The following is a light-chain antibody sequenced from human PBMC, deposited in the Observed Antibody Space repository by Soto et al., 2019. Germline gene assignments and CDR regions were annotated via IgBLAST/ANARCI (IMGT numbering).Light chain of an antibody. CDR2: YDD. CDR3: AAWDDSLNGVV. V-gene: IGLV1-36*01. J-gene: IGLJ2*01. CDR1: SSNIGNNA. Sequence: QAVVTQPPSVSEAPRQRVAISCSGSSSNIGNNAVNWYQQLPGKPPKLLIYYDDLLPSGVSDRFSGSKSGTSASLAISGLQSEDEAHYYCAAWDDSLNGVVFGGGTKLTVL.